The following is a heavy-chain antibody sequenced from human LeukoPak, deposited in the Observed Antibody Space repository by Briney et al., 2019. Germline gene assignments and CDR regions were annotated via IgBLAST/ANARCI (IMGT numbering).Heavy chain of an antibody. CDR1: GYTFTSYW. J-gene: IGHJ2*01. CDR2: IYPDDSDT. Sequence: GESLKISCQASGYTFTSYWIGWLSQMPGKGLECMGIIYPDDSDTTYSPSFQGQVTISADKSFSTAYLQWSSLKASDTAIYYCARLGGDTYYFGSASYPNWYFDLWGRGTLVTVAS. D-gene: IGHD3-10*01. CDR3: ARLGGDTYYFGSASYPNWYFDL. V-gene: IGHV5-51*01.